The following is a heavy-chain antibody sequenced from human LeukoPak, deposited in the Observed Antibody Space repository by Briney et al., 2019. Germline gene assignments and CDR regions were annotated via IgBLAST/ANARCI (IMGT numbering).Heavy chain of an antibody. Sequence: ASVKVSCKASGYTFTSYYMHWVRQAPGQWLEWMGIINPSGGSTSYAQKFQGRVTMTRDTSTSTVYMELSSLRSEDTAVYYCARDGGSVDGYNLDYFDYWGQGTLVTVSS. J-gene: IGHJ4*02. CDR1: GYTFTSYY. CDR2: INPSGGST. CDR3: ARDGGSVDGYNLDYFDY. V-gene: IGHV1-46*01. D-gene: IGHD5-24*01.